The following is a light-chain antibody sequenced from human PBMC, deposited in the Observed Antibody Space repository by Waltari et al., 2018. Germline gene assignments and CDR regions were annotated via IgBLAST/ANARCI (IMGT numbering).Light chain of an antibody. Sequence: DIQMTQSPSSVSASVGDTVTITCRAIQSISTWLAWHQQKPGKAPKLLIYAASSLQSEVPSRFSGSGSGTDFTLTISSLQPEDFATYFCQQADSFPITFGQGTRVEI. V-gene: IGKV1D-12*01. CDR2: AAS. CDR3: QQADSFPIT. CDR1: QSISTW. J-gene: IGKJ5*01.